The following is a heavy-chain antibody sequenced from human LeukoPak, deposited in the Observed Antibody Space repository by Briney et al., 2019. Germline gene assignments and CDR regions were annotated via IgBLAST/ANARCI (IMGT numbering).Heavy chain of an antibody. CDR1: GFTFSSYA. D-gene: IGHD3-10*01. CDR2: ISGSGGST. J-gene: IGHJ4*02. V-gene: IGHV3-23*01. CDR3: ASSTHITMVRRVIISFDY. Sequence: GGSLRLSCAASGFTFSSYAMSWVRQAPGKGLEWVSAISGSGGSTYYADSVKGRFTISRDNSKNTLYLQMNSLRAEDTAVYYCASSTHITMVRRVIISFDYWGQGTLVTVSS.